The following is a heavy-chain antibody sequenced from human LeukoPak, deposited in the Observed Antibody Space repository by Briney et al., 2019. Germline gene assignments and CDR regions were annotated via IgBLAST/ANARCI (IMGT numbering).Heavy chain of an antibody. Sequence: GGSLRLSCAASGFTFSSYWMSWVRQAPGKGLEWVANIKQDGSEKYYVDSVKDRFTISRDNAKNSLYLQMNSLRAEDTAVYYCAREGVVVVAATYFDYWGQGTLVTVSS. CDR3: AREGVVVVAATYFDY. CDR1: GFTFSSYW. J-gene: IGHJ4*02. D-gene: IGHD2-15*01. V-gene: IGHV3-7*03. CDR2: IKQDGSEK.